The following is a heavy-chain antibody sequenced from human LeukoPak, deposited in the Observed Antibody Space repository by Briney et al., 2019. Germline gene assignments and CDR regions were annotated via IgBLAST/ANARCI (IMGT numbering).Heavy chain of an antibody. CDR2: IYYSGTA. CDR1: GGSISSGGYY. V-gene: IGHV4-31*03. J-gene: IGHJ4*02. CDR3: ARGLPQSGSYPRWNGDLFDY. Sequence: SETLSLTCTVSGGSISSGGYYWSWVRQHPEKGLEWIGYIYYSGTAYYNPSLKSRVTISVDTSKNQFSLKLSSVTAADTAVYYCARGLPQSGSYPRWNGDLFDYWGQGTLVTVSS. D-gene: IGHD1-26*01.